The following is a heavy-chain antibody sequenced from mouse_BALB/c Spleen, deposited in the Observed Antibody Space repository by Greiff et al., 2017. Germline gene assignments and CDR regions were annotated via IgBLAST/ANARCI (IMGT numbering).Heavy chain of an antibody. J-gene: IGHJ4*01. V-gene: IGHV14-4*02. CDR2: IDPENGDT. D-gene: IGHD2-14*01. CDR3: NAWRYDVGGYYAMDY. CDR1: GFNIKDYY. Sequence: EVQLQQSGAELVRSGASVKLSCTASGFNIKDYYMHWVKQRPEQGLEWIGWIDPENGDTEYAPKFQGKATMTADTSSNTAYLQLSSLTSEDTAVYYCNAWRYDVGGYYAMDYWGQGTSVTVSS.